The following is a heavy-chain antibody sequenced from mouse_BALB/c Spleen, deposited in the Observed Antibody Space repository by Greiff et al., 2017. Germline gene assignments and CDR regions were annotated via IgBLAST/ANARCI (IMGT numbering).Heavy chain of an antibody. Sequence: LVKTGASVKISCKASGYSFTGYYMHWVKQSHGKSLEWIGYISCYNGATSYNQKFKGKATFTVDTSSSAAYMQFNSLTSEDSAVYYCARAYYRYDGLDYWGQGTTLTVSS. CDR1: GYSFTGYY. D-gene: IGHD2-14*01. CDR2: ISCYNGAT. V-gene: IGHV1S34*01. J-gene: IGHJ2*01. CDR3: ARAYYRYDGLDY.